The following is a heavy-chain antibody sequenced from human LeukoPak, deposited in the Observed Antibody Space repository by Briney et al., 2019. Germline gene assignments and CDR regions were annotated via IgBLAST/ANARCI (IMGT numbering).Heavy chain of an antibody. J-gene: IGHJ4*02. V-gene: IGHV1-69*13. D-gene: IGHD3-9*01. CDR2: IIPIFGTA. CDR3: ARDREGDILTGYYAY. Sequence: GASVKVSCKASGGTFSSYAISWVRQAPGQGLEWMGGIIPIFGTANYAQKFQGRVTITADESTSTAYTELSSLRSEDTAVYYCARDREGDILTGYYAYWGQGTLVTVSS. CDR1: GGTFSSYA.